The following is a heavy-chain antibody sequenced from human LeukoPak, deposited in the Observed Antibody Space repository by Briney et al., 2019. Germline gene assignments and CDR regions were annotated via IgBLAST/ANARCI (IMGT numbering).Heavy chain of an antibody. J-gene: IGHJ1*01. V-gene: IGHV3-9*01. D-gene: IGHD6-19*01. Sequence: AGGSLRLSCAASGFTFDDYAMHWVRQAPGKGLEWVSGISWNSGSIGYADSVKGRFTISRDNDKNSLYLQMNSLRAEDTALYYCAKDGAVAGNPPRYFQHWGQGTLVTVSS. CDR3: AKDGAVAGNPPRYFQH. CDR1: GFTFDDYA. CDR2: ISWNSGSI.